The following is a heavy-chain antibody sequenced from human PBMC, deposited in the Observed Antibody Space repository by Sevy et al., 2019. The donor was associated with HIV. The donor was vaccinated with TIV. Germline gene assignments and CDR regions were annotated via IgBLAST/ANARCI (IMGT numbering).Heavy chain of an antibody. CDR1: GFTFSSYS. D-gene: IGHD6-13*01. V-gene: IGHV3-21*01. CDR3: ARDAGIAAAGTGAFDI. Sequence: GGSLRLSCAASGFTFSSYSMNWVRQAPGKGLQSVSSISSSSSYIYYADSVKGRFTISRDNAKNSLYLQMNSLRAEDTAVYYCARDAGIAAAGTGAFDIWGQGTMVTVSS. CDR2: ISSSSSYI. J-gene: IGHJ3*02.